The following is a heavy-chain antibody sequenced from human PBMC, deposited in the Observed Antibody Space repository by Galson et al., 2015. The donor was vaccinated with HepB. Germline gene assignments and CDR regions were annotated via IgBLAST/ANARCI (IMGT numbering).Heavy chain of an antibody. CDR2: MSHDGGYI. CDR3: AKEDDGFDI. V-gene: IGHV3-30*18. Sequence: SLRLSCAASGFTFSSYVMNWVRQAPGKGLEWVAVMSHDGGYIHYADSVKGRFTISRENSKNMLYLQMNSLGAEDTAVYYCAKEDDGFDIWGQGTMVTVSS. CDR1: GFTFSSYV. J-gene: IGHJ3*02.